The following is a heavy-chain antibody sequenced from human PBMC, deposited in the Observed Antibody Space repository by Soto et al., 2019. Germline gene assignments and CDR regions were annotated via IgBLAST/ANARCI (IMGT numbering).Heavy chain of an antibody. CDR1: GGSFSGYY. Sequence: SETLSLTCAVYGGSFSGYYWSWIRQPPGKGLEWIGEINHSGSTNYNPSLKSRVTISVDTSKNQFSLKLSSVTAADTAVYYCARGRESKGADSSGYYNWFDPWGQGTLVTVSS. CDR2: INHSGST. D-gene: IGHD3-22*01. J-gene: IGHJ5*02. CDR3: ARGRESKGADSSGYYNWFDP. V-gene: IGHV4-34*01.